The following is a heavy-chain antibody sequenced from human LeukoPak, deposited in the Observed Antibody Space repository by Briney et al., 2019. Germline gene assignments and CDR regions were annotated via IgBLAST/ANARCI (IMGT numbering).Heavy chain of an antibody. CDR2: IYYSGST. Sequence: PSETLSLTCTVSGGSISSGGYYWSWIRQHPGKGLEWIGYIYYSGSTYYNPSLKSRVTISVDTSKNQFSLKLSSVTAADTAVYYCARLAAAVDNWFDPWGQGTLLTVSS. CDR3: ARLAAAVDNWFDP. J-gene: IGHJ5*02. D-gene: IGHD6-13*01. CDR1: GGSISSGGYY. V-gene: IGHV4-31*03.